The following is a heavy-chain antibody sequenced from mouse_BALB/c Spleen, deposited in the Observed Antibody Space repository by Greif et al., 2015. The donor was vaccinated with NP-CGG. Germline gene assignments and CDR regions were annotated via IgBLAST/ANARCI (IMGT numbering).Heavy chain of an antibody. V-gene: IGHV1S130*01. CDR3: ARDWYFDY. Sequence: QVQLKDSGSVLVRPGASVKLSCKASGYTFTSSWMHWAKQRPGQGLEWIGEIHPNSGNTNYNEKFKGKATLTVDTSSSTADVDLSSLTSEDSAVYYCARDWYFDYWGQGTTLTVSS. J-gene: IGHJ2*01. D-gene: IGHD4-1*01. CDR2: IHPNSGNT. CDR1: GYTFTSSW.